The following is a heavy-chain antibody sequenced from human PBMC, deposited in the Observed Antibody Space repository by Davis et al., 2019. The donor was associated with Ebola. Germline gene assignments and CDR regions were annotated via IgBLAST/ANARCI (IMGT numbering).Heavy chain of an antibody. D-gene: IGHD1-26*01. CDR3: ARPWYSGTYYDAYDI. CDR1: GGSISGSSYY. CDR2: FSYGDNTH. J-gene: IGHJ3*02. V-gene: IGHV4-39*01. Sequence: SETLSLTCTVSGGSISGSSYYCSWFRQPPGKGLEWVGSFSYGDNTHYYNPSLRSRVTISVDTSRNQFSLKLSSATAADTAVYYCARPWYSGTYYDAYDIWGQGTMVAVSS.